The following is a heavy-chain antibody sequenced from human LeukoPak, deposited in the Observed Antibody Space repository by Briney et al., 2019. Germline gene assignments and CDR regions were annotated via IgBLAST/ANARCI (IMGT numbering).Heavy chain of an antibody. Sequence: PSETLSLTCIVSGASISSYYWSWIRQPPGKGLEWIWYIYYSGSTNYNPSLKSRVTISVDTSKNQFSLKLSSVTAADTAIYYCAGASSWYVFDSWGQGTLVTVSS. CDR1: GASISSYY. J-gene: IGHJ4*02. D-gene: IGHD6-13*01. CDR2: IYYSGST. CDR3: AGASSWYVFDS. V-gene: IGHV4-59*01.